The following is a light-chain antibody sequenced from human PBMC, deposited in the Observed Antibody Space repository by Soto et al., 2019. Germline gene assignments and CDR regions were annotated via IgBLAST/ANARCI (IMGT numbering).Light chain of an antibody. CDR2: AAS. CDR3: QNYDSAPIT. Sequence: DIQMTQSPSSLSASVGNRVSISCRASQGITNHLAWYQQKPGKAPKVLIYAASTLQPGVPSRFSGSGSGTDFTLSINSLQPDDIATYYCQNYDSAPITFGQGTRLEI. J-gene: IGKJ5*01. CDR1: QGITNH. V-gene: IGKV1-27*01.